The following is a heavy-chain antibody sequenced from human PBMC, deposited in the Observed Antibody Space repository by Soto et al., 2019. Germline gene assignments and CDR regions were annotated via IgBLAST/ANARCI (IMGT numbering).Heavy chain of an antibody. D-gene: IGHD3-9*01. Sequence: SESMSLTCTVSGGSISSGDYYWSWIRHPPGKGLEGIGYIYYSGSTYYSPSPKSRVTISVDTSKNQFSRKLSSVTAAHTAAEYFARVSLVIPGGTYYYYGMDVWGQGTTVTVSS. CDR1: GGSISSGDYY. CDR2: IYYSGST. J-gene: IGHJ6*02. CDR3: ARVSLVIPGGTYYYYGMDV. V-gene: IGHV4-30-4*01.